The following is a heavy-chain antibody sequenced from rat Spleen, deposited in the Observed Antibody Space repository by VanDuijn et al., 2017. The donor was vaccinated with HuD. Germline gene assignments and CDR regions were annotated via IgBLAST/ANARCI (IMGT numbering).Heavy chain of an antibody. CDR3: TTGLH. J-gene: IGHJ2*01. CDR2: ITNTGDNT. D-gene: IGHD4-1*01. CDR1: GFTFNNYW. Sequence: EVQLVESGGDLVQPGGSLKLSCIASGFTFNNYWMTWIRQAPGKGLEWIASITNTGDNTYYPDSVKGRFTISRDNAKRTLYLQMDSLRSEDTATYYCTTGLHWGQGVMVTVSS. V-gene: IGHV5-31*01.